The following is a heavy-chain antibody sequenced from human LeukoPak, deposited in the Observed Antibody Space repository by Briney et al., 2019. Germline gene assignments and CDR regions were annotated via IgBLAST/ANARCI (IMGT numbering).Heavy chain of an antibody. Sequence: PSETLSLTCTVSGGSISSYYWSWIRQPPGKGLEWIGYIYYSGSTNYNPSLKSRVTISVDTSKNQFSLKLSSVTAADTAVYYCARHLYYYDSSGDAFDIWGQGTMVTVSS. CDR2: IYYSGST. V-gene: IGHV4-59*08. CDR1: GGSISSYY. CDR3: ARHLYYYDSSGDAFDI. J-gene: IGHJ3*02. D-gene: IGHD3-22*01.